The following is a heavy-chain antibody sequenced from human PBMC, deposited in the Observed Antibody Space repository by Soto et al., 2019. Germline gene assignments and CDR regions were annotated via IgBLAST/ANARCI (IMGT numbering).Heavy chain of an antibody. D-gene: IGHD2-15*01. V-gene: IGHV1-46*01. J-gene: IGHJ6*02. Sequence: QVQLVQSGAEVRKPGASVRVSCKAAGYTFSITYLHWLRQAPGQGLEWLGLVYPSGGGTNYKESFKCRLNITRDTSTSTVYMDLSRLTPEDTAIYYCARGYCGGGNCYNVLDVWGQGTTVTVSS. CDR1: GYTFSITY. CDR3: ARGYCGGGNCYNVLDV. CDR2: VYPSGGGT.